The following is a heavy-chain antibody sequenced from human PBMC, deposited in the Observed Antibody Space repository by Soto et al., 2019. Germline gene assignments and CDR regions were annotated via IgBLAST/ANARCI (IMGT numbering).Heavy chain of an antibody. Sequence: WGSLRLSCAASGFTFSSYTMHWVRQTPGRGLEWVAHITEGGTNIYYADSVKGRFTVSRDDAKNSLYLQMNSLRVADTAVYYCVREGSAWSRGYWGQGTLVTVSS. CDR3: VREGSAWSRGY. J-gene: IGHJ4*02. V-gene: IGHV3-48*03. CDR2: ITEGGTNI. CDR1: GFTFSSYT. D-gene: IGHD6-19*01.